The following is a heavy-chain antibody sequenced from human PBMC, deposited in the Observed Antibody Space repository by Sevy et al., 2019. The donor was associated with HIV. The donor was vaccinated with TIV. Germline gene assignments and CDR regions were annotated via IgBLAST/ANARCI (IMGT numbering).Heavy chain of an antibody. CDR2: ISGSGGST. V-gene: IGHV3-23*01. D-gene: IGHD2-15*01. CDR3: AKVDIVVVVAALHTAIDY. J-gene: IGHJ4*02. Sequence: GGSLRLSCAASGFTFSSYAMSWVRQAPGKGLEWVSAISGSGGSTYYADSVKGRFTISRDNSKNTLYPQMNSLRAEDTAVYYCAKVDIVVVVAALHTAIDYWGQGTLVTVSS. CDR1: GFTFSSYA.